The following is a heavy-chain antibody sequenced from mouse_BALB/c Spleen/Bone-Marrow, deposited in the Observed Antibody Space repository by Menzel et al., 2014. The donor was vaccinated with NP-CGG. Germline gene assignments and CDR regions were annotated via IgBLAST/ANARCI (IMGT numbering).Heavy chain of an antibody. D-gene: IGHD2-3*01. CDR2: IRSKSNNYAA. J-gene: IGHJ3*01. Sequence: EVKLMESGGGLVQPKGSLKLSCAASGFTFNTNAMNWVRQAPGKGLEWAARIRSKSNNYAAYYADSVKDRFTISRDDSQSMLYLQMNNLKTEDTAMYYCVRSDDGWFAYWGQGTLVTVSA. CDR1: GFTFNTNA. V-gene: IGHV10-1*02. CDR3: VRSDDGWFAY.